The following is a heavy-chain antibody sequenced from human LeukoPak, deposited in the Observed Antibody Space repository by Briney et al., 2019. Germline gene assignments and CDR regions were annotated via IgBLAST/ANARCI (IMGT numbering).Heavy chain of an antibody. J-gene: IGHJ4*02. V-gene: IGHV3-21*01. CDR2: ISSSGSYI. Sequence: GGSLRLSCAASGFTFSSYSMNWVRQAPGKGLEWVSSISSSGSYIYYADSVKGRFTISRDNAKNSLYLQMNSLRAEDTAVYYCARDVQGDYWGQGTLVTVSS. CDR3: ARDVQGDY. CDR1: GFTFSSYS.